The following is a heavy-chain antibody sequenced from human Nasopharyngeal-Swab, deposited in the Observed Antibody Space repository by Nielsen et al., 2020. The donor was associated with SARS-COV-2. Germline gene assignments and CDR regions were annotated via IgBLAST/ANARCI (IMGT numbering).Heavy chain of an antibody. D-gene: IGHD6-6*01. V-gene: IGHV2-70*11. Sequence: SGPTLVKPTQTLTLTCTFSGFSLSTSGMCVSWIRQPPGKALEWLARIDWDDDKYYSTSLKTRLTISKDTSTNQVVLTMTNMDPVDTATYFCAQMSITAHEGYFQHWGQGTLVTVSS. J-gene: IGHJ1*01. CDR2: IDWDDDK. CDR3: AQMSITAHEGYFQH. CDR1: GFSLSTSGMC.